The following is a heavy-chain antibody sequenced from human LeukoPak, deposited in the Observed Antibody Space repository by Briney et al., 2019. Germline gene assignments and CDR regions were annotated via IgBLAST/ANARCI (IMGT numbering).Heavy chain of an antibody. D-gene: IGHD2-21*01. CDR1: GGSISSSSYY. CDR3: AREMGDYCGGDCYSGADAFDI. Sequence: SSETLSLTCTVSGGSISSSSYYWGWIRQPPGKGLEWIGSIYYSGYTYYNPSLKSRVTISVDTSKNQFSLKLSSVTAADTAVYYCAREMGDYCGGDCYSGADAFDIWGQGTMVTVSS. CDR2: IYYSGYT. V-gene: IGHV4-39*07. J-gene: IGHJ3*02.